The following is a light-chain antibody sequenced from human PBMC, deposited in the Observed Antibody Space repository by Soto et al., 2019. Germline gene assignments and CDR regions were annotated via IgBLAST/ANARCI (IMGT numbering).Light chain of an antibody. CDR2: DAS. V-gene: IGKV3-20*01. J-gene: IGKJ1*01. CDR3: QQYGSSPRT. Sequence: EIVLTQSPGTLSLSPGERATLSYRASQSLSSSQLAWYQQKPGQAPRLLIHDASSRATGISDRFTGSGSGTDFTLTITTLEPEDFAVYYCQQYGSSPRTFGLGTKV. CDR1: QSLSSSQ.